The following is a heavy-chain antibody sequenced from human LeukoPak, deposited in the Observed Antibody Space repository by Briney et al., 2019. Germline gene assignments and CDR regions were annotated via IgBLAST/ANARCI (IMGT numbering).Heavy chain of an antibody. D-gene: IGHD4-17*01. CDR3: ARAATANADAFDI. V-gene: IGHV4-34*01. CDR1: GGPISSCY. J-gene: IGHJ3*02. Sequence: SETLSLTCTVSGGPISSCYWSWIRQPPGKGLEWIGEINHSGSTNYNPSLKSRVTISVDTSKNQFSLKLSSVTAADTAVYYCARAATANADAFDIWGQGTMVTVSS. CDR2: INHSGST.